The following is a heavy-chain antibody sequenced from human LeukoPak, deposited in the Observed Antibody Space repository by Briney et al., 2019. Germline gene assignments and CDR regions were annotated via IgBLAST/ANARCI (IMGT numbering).Heavy chain of an antibody. CDR3: AKSDTGGNYFPFDY. Sequence: PGGSLRLSCAASGFTFSNDGMSWVRQAPGKWLEWVSSISGSGRTTYYTDSVKGRFSISRDNSKGTLYLQMDSLRDEDTAVYYCAKSDTGGNYFPFDYWGQGTLVTVSS. CDR2: ISGSGRTT. CDR1: GFTFSNDG. J-gene: IGHJ4*02. D-gene: IGHD3-22*01. V-gene: IGHV3-23*01.